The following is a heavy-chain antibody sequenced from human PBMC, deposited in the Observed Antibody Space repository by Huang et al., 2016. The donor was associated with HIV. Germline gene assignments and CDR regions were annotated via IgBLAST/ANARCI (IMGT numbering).Heavy chain of an antibody. CDR3: ATSGSMDYYYYGMDV. D-gene: IGHD2-2*03. CDR2: ITPIFGSA. V-gene: IGHV1-69*01. CDR1: GGTFSKYA. Sequence: QVQLVQSGAEVKKPGSSVQVSCKASGGTFSKYAISWVRQAPGQGLEWMGGITPIFGSADYAQKFQGRVTIIADESTSTAYMDLSSLRSEDTAVYYCATSGSMDYYYYGMDVWGQGTTVTVSS. J-gene: IGHJ6*02.